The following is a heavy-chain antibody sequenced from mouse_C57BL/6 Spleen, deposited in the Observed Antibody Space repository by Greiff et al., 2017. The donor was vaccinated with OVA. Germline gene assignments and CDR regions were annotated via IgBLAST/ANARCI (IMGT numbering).Heavy chain of an antibody. Sequence: DVHLVESGGGLVKPGGSLKLSCAASGFTFSDYGMHWVRQAPEKGLEWVAYISSGSSTIYYADTVKGRFTISRDNAKNTLFLQMTSLRSEDTAMYYCARDGYLYAMDYWGQGTSVTVSS. V-gene: IGHV5-17*01. D-gene: IGHD2-3*01. CDR3: ARDGYLYAMDY. CDR2: ISSGSSTI. CDR1: GFTFSDYG. J-gene: IGHJ4*01.